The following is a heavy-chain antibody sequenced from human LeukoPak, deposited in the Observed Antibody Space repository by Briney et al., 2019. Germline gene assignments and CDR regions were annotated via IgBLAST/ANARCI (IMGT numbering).Heavy chain of an antibody. J-gene: IGHJ4*02. Sequence: PSETLSLTCTVSGGSISSSSYYWGWIRQLPGKGLEWIGSIYYSGSTYYNPSLKSRVTISVDTSKNQFSLKLSSVTAADTAVYYCAREGQTIAAAATGYWGQGTLVTVSS. D-gene: IGHD6-13*01. V-gene: IGHV4-39*07. CDR3: AREGQTIAAAATGY. CDR2: IYYSGST. CDR1: GGSISSSSYY.